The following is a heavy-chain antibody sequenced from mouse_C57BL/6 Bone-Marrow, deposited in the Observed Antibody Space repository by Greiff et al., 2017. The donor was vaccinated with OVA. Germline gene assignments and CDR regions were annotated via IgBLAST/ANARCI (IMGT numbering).Heavy chain of an antibody. Sequence: EVKLMESGPGLAKPSQTLSLTCSVTGYSITSDYWNWIRKFPGNKLEYMGYISYSGSTYYNPSLKSRISITRDTSKNQYYLQLNSVTTEDTATYYCARYYGSSYGAYAMDYWGQGTSVTVSS. CDR3: ARYYGSSYGAYAMDY. V-gene: IGHV3-8*01. J-gene: IGHJ4*01. D-gene: IGHD1-1*01. CDR1: GYSITSDY. CDR2: ISYSGST.